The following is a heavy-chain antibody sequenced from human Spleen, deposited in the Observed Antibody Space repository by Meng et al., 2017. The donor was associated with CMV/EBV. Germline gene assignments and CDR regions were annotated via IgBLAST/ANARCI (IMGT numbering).Heavy chain of an antibody. Sequence: SVKVSCKASGYTFTGYYMHWVRQAPGQGLEWMGGIIPILGIANYAQKFQGRVTITADKSTSTAYMELSSLRSEDTAVYYCARDPRGSSSASGYWGQGTLVTVSS. CDR2: IIPILGIA. CDR3: ARDPRGSSSASGY. J-gene: IGHJ4*02. V-gene: IGHV1-69*10. CDR1: GYTFTGYY. D-gene: IGHD6-13*01.